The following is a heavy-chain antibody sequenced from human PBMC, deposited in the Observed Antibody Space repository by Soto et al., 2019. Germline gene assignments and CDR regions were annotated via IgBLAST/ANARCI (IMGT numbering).Heavy chain of an antibody. CDR3: AKDPREYSSGWIEGFPSDY. D-gene: IGHD6-19*01. V-gene: IGHV3-48*01. CDR1: GFRFSDYS. Sequence: GGSLRLSCAASGFRFSDYSMNWVRQAPGKGLEWVSYISSGSSTINYAHSVKGRFVISRDNAKNTLYLQMNSLRAEDTAVYYYAKDPREYSSGWIEGFPSDYWGQGTLVTVSS. J-gene: IGHJ4*02. CDR2: ISSGSSTI.